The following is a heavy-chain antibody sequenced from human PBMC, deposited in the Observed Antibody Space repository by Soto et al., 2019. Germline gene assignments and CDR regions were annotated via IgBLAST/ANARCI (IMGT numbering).Heavy chain of an antibody. D-gene: IGHD3-3*01. J-gene: IGHJ6*02. Sequence: LRLSCAASGFTFSSYGMHWVRQAPGKGLEWVVLISYDGSNKYYADSVKGRFTISRDNSKNTLYLQMNSLRAEDTAVYYCAKDRIGVANYYYYGMDVWGQGTTVTVSS. CDR2: ISYDGSNK. V-gene: IGHV3-30*18. CDR1: GFTFSSYG. CDR3: AKDRIGVANYYYYGMDV.